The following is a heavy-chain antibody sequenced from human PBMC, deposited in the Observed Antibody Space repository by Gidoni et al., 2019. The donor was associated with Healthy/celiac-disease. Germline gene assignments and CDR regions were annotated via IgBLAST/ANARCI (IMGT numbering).Heavy chain of an antibody. J-gene: IGHJ6*02. D-gene: IGHD6-19*01. Sequence: EVQLLESGGGLVQPGGSLRLSCAASGFTFSSYARSWVRQAPGKGLEGVSAISGSGGSTYYADSVKGRFTISRDNSKNTLYLQMNSLRAEDTAVYYCAKGDSSGSYYYYGMDVWGQGTTVTVSS. V-gene: IGHV3-23*01. CDR2: ISGSGGST. CDR1: GFTFSSYA. CDR3: AKGDSSGSYYYYGMDV.